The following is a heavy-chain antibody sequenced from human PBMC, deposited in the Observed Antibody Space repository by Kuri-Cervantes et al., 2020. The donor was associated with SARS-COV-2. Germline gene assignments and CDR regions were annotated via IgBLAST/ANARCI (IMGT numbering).Heavy chain of an antibody. CDR3: ARDPGGTS. V-gene: IGHV3-21*01. Sequence: GESLKISCAASGYTFSSYSMNWVRQAPGKGLEWVSSISSSSSYIYYADSVKGRFTISRDNAKNSLYLQMNSLRAEDTAVYYCARDPGGTSWGQGTLVTVSS. J-gene: IGHJ4*02. D-gene: IGHD3-16*01. CDR2: ISSSSSYI. CDR1: GYTFSSYS.